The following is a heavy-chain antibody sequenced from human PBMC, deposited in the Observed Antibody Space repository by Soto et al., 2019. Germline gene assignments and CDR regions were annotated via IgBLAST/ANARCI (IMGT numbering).Heavy chain of an antibody. CDR3: ARTLGYCSSTICSPIDY. Sequence: GESLKISCKGSGYSFTSYWIGWVRQMPGKGLEWMGIIYPGDSDTRYSPSFQGQVTISADKSISTAYLQWSSLKATDTAMHYCARTLGYCSSTICSPIDYWGQGTLVTVSS. D-gene: IGHD2-2*01. CDR1: GYSFTSYW. J-gene: IGHJ4*02. CDR2: IYPGDSDT. V-gene: IGHV5-51*01.